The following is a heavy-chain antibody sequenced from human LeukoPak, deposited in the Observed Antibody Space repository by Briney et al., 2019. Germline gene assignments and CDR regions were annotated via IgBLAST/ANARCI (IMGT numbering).Heavy chain of an antibody. Sequence: GGSLRLSCAASGFTFSSYAMSWVRQAPGRGLEWVSGISGFGGSTYYADSVKGRFTISRDNSKNTLYLQMNSLRAEDTAVYYCAKAMVRGSKSYYYYGMDAWGQGSTVTASS. CDR3: AKAMVRGSKSYYYYGMDA. CDR2: ISGFGGST. D-gene: IGHD3-10*01. J-gene: IGHJ6*02. CDR1: GFTFSSYA. V-gene: IGHV3-23*01.